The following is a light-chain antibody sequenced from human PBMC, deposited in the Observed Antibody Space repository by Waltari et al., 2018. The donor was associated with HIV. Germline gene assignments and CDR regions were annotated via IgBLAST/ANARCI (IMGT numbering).Light chain of an antibody. CDR1: SLSKQY. V-gene: IGLV3-25*03. Sequence: SSDLTQPPSVSVSPGQTATITCSGDSLSKQYTSWYKQRPGQAPGLLISKDNKRPSGIPGRFSGSTSGTTVTLAISRVQPDDEADYYCQTSDTSGTSVIFGGGTKLTVL. CDR2: KDN. CDR3: QTSDTSGTSVI. J-gene: IGLJ2*01.